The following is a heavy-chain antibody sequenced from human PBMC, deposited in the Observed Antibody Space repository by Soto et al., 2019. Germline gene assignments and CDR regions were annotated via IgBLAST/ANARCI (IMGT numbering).Heavy chain of an antibody. V-gene: IGHV1-2*04. CDR1: GYTFTGYY. D-gene: IGHD2-2*01. CDR2: INPNSGGT. CDR3: ARARYCSSTSCPQPDYYYYYYMDV. J-gene: IGHJ6*03. Sequence: GASVKVSCKASGYTFTGYYMHWVRQAPGQGLEWMGWINPNSGGTNYAQKFQGWVTMTRDTSISTAYMELSRLRSDDTAVYYCARARYCSSTSCPQPDYYYYYYMDVWGKGTTVTVSS.